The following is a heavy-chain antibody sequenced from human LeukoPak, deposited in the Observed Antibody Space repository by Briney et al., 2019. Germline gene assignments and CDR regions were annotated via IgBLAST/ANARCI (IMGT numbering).Heavy chain of an antibody. V-gene: IGHV1-18*01. J-gene: IGHJ5*02. CDR3: ARGSSTRGDNWFDP. Sequence: ASAKVSCKASGYTFASHGVHWVRQAPGQGLEWMGWISAYNGDRGYAQNVQGRVTMATDISTSTAYMELRSLRSDDTAVYYCARGSSTRGDNWFDPWGQGTLVTVSS. D-gene: IGHD2-2*01. CDR2: ISAYNGDR. CDR1: GYTFASHG.